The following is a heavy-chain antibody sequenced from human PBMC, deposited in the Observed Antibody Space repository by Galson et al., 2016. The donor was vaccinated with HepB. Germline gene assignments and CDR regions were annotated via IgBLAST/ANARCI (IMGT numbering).Heavy chain of an antibody. J-gene: IGHJ6*02. D-gene: IGHD6-13*01. CDR1: VGSISSYY. V-gene: IGHV4-59*01. CDR3: ARDLTGYRSRWQYSDGMDV. CDR2: MYYNGSA. Sequence: SETLSLTCSVSVGSISSYYWSWIRQPPGKGLEWIGYMYYNGSATYNPSLRSRVTISVDTSKNQFSLRLRSVTASDTAVYYCARDLTGYRSRWQYSDGMDVWGQGTTVTVSS.